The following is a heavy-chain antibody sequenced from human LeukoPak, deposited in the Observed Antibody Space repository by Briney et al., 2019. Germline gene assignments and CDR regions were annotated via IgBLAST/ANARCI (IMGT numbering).Heavy chain of an antibody. CDR1: GYTLTELS. V-gene: IGHV1-24*01. D-gene: IGHD6-6*01. Sequence: ASVKVSCKVSGYTLTELSMHWVRQAPGKGLEWMGGFDPEDGETIYAQKFQGRVTMTEDTSTDTAYMELSSLRSEDTAVYYCAILFEYSSSGGQYYWGQGTLVTVSS. CDR2: FDPEDGET. CDR3: AILFEYSSSGGQYY. J-gene: IGHJ4*02.